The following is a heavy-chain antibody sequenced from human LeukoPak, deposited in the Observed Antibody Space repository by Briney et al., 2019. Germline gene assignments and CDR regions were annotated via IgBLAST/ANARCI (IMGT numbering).Heavy chain of an antibody. J-gene: IGHJ4*02. V-gene: IGHV4-34*01. CDR1: GGSFSGYY. Sequence: PSETHSLTCAVYGGSFSGYYWSWIRHPPGKGLEWIGEINHSGSTNYNPSLKSRVTISVDTSKNQFSLKLSSVTAADTAVYYCARGAEAAVVWGQGTLVTVSS. D-gene: IGHD6-13*01. CDR3: ARGAEAAVV. CDR2: INHSGST.